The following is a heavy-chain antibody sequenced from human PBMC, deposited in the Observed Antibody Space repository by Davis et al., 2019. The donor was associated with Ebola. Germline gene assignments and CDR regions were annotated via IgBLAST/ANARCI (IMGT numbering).Heavy chain of an antibody. CDR2: IYSGGST. CDR1: GFTVSSNY. J-gene: IGHJ4*02. V-gene: IGHV3-66*01. Sequence: GESLKISCATSGFTVSSNYMSWVRQAPGKGLEWVSVIYSGGSTYYADSVKGRFTISRDNSKNTLYLQMNSLRAEDTAVYYCARDAFSLSRYDTEDHWGQGTLVTVSS. CDR3: ARDAFSLSRYDTEDH. D-gene: IGHD3-9*01.